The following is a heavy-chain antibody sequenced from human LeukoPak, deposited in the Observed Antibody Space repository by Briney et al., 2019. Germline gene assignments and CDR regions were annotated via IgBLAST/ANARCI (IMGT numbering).Heavy chain of an antibody. CDR3: AKDPDGSGTFDY. J-gene: IGHJ4*02. CDR2: ISYDGSNK. V-gene: IGHV3-30*18. Sequence: PGGSLRLSCAASGFTFSSYGMHWVRQAPGKGLEWVAVISYDGSNKYYADSVKGRFTISRDNSKNTLYLQMNSLRAEDTAVYYCAKDPDGSGTFDYWGQGTLVTVSS. CDR1: GFTFSSYG. D-gene: IGHD3-10*01.